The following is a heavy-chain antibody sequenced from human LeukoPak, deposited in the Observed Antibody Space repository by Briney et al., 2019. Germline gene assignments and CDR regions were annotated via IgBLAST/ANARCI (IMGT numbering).Heavy chain of an antibody. D-gene: IGHD5-12*01. CDR1: GGSISTYY. V-gene: IGHV4-59*01. J-gene: IGHJ4*02. CDR2: IYHSGST. CDR3: ARGGGYASPIGY. Sequence: SETLSLTCTLSGGSISTYYWSWIRQPPGKGLEWIGYIYHSGSTNYNPSLKSRVTISVDTSKNQFSLKLGPVTAADTAVYYCARGGGYASPIGYWGQGALVTVSS.